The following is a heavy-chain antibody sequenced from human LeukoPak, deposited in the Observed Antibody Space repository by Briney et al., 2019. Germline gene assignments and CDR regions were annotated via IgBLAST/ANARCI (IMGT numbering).Heavy chain of an antibody. CDR2: ISPYNGNT. CDR3: ARPRGGYNYGPFDY. V-gene: IGHV1-18*01. Sequence: ASVKVSCKASGYTFTTYGISWLRQAPGQGLEWMGWISPYNGNTDYAQKVQGRVSMTTDTSTSTAYMELRSLRSDDTAVYYCARPRGGYNYGPFDYWGQGTLSPSPQ. D-gene: IGHD5-18*01. CDR1: GYTFTTYG. J-gene: IGHJ4*02.